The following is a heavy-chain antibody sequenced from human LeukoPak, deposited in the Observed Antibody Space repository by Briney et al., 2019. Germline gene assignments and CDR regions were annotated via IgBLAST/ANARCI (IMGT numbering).Heavy chain of an antibody. D-gene: IGHD3-3*01. V-gene: IGHV3-23*01. CDR2: ITGNGGST. J-gene: IGHJ4*02. CDR3: KGAWS. CDR1: GFIFSSHA. Sequence: GGSLRLSCAASGFIFSSHAMAWVRQAPGKGLEWVSLITGNGGSTYYADSVKGRFTISRDNSKNTLFLQMNSLRAEDTAVYYCKGAWSWSQGTLVTVSS.